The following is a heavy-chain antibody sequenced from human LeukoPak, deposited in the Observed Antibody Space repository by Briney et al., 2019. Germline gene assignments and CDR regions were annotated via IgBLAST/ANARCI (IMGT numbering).Heavy chain of an antibody. CDR1: GGSISSYY. Sequence: PSETLSLTCTVSGGSISSYYWSWIRQPPGKGLEWIGYIYYSGSTNYNPSLKSRVTISVDTSKNQFSLKLSSVTAADTAVYYCARHAGDSSGSLAPIDYWGQGTLVTVSS. CDR3: ARHAGDSSGSLAPIDY. J-gene: IGHJ4*02. D-gene: IGHD3-22*01. CDR2: IYYSGST. V-gene: IGHV4-59*08.